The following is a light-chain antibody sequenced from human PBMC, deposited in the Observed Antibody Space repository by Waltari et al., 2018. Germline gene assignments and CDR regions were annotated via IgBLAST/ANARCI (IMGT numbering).Light chain of an antibody. CDR1: SSNIGNNA. J-gene: IGLJ2*01. CDR3: AAWDDSLSGLV. V-gene: IGLV1-36*01. Sequence: QSVLTQPPSVSEAPRQRVTISCSGSSSNIGNNAVNWYQQLPGKAPKLLIYYDELLPSGVSDRFSGSKSGTSASLAISGLQSEDEADYYCAAWDDSLSGLVFGGGTKLTVL. CDR2: YDE.